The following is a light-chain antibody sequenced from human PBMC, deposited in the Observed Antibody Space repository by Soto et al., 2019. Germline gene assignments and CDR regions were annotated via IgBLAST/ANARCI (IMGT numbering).Light chain of an antibody. CDR3: SSYTSSTTPVV. J-gene: IGLJ2*01. CDR2: EVS. Sequence: QSALTQPASVSGSPGQSITISCTGTSSDIGHYDYVSWYQQHPGKAPKLMIFEVSNRPSGVSNRFSASKSGNTASLTISGLQAEDEADYYCSSYTSSTTPVVFGGGTKLTVL. V-gene: IGLV2-14*01. CDR1: SSDIGHYDY.